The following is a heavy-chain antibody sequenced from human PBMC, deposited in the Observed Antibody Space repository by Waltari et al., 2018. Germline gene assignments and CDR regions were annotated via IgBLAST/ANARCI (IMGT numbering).Heavy chain of an antibody. CDR1: GFTFSYYS. J-gene: IGHJ4*02. CDR3: ARVTTVLPFDY. D-gene: IGHD4-4*01. Sequence: EVQLVESGGGLVQPGGSLRLSCAASGFTFSYYSMNWVRQAPGKWLDWFSHINPSISTIYYADSVKGRFTISRDNAKNSLYMQMNSLRAEDTAVYYCARVTTVLPFDYWGQGTLVTVSS. V-gene: IGHV3-48*01. CDR2: INPSISTI.